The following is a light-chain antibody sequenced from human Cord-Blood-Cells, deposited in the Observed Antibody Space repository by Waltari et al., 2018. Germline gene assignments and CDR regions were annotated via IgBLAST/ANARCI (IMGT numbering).Light chain of an antibody. J-gene: IGLJ1*01. CDR1: NIGSKS. V-gene: IGLV3-21*04. Sequence: SYVLTQPPSVSVAPGKTARITCGGNNIGSKSVHWYQQKPGQAPVLVIYYDSDRPSGIPEGFSGSNSGNTATLTISRVEAGDEADDYCQVWDSSSDHYVFGTGTKVTVL. CDR2: YDS. CDR3: QVWDSSSDHYV.